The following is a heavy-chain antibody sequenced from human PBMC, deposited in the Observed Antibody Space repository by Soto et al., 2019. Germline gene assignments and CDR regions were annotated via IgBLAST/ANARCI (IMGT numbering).Heavy chain of an antibody. J-gene: IGHJ6*02. V-gene: IGHV3-23*01. CDR2: VSAGGDMT. CDR1: GFTFSSYA. D-gene: IGHD3-10*01. CDR3: ARGDRGGSGSPASYYYSGLDV. Sequence: DVQLLESGGHLVQPGGSLRLSCAASGFTFSSYAMSVVRQAPGKGLEWVSSVSAGGDMTYYSDSVKGRFTISRDNSNNALFLQMNSLRIEDTALYYCARGDRGGSGSPASYYYSGLDVWGQGTTVTVS.